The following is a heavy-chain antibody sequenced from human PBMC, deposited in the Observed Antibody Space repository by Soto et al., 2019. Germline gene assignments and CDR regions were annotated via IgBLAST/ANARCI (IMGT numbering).Heavy chain of an antibody. CDR3: ARGRGYAY. Sequence: SETLSLTCAVYGGSFSGYYWSWIRQPPGKGLEWIGEINHSGSTNYNPSLKSRVTISVDTSKNQFSLKLSSVTAADTAVYYCARGRGYAYWGQGTLVTVSS. D-gene: IGHD1-1*01. V-gene: IGHV4-34*01. J-gene: IGHJ4*02. CDR1: GGSFSGYY. CDR2: INHSGST.